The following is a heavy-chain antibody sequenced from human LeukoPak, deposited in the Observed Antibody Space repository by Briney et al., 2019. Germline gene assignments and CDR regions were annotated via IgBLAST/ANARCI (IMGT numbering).Heavy chain of an antibody. CDR1: GGSISSSIYY. CDR2: IYYSGST. CDR3: ASPSVDKTMA. D-gene: IGHD5-18*01. V-gene: IGHV4-39*07. J-gene: IGHJ5*02. Sequence: SETLSLTCTVSGGSISSSIYYWGWIRQPPGKGLEWIGSIYYSGSTYYNPSLKSRVTISIDTSKNQFSLKLSSVTAADTAVYYCASPSVDKTMAWGQGTLVTVSS.